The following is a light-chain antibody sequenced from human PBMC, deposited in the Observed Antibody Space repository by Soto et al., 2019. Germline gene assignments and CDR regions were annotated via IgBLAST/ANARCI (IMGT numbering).Light chain of an antibody. J-gene: IGKJ2*01. CDR1: QSVSSN. V-gene: IGKV3-15*01. Sequence: EIVMTQSPATLSVSPGERATLSCRASQSVSSNLAWYQQKPVQAPRLLIYGASTRATGIPARFSGSGSGTEFTLTISSLQSEDFAVYYCQQYSNWPYTFGQGTNLEIK. CDR3: QQYSNWPYT. CDR2: GAS.